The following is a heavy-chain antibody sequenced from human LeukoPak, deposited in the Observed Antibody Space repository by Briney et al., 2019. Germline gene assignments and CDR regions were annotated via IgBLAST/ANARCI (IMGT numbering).Heavy chain of an antibody. Sequence: SETLSLTCTVSGGSISRSSYYWGWIRQPPGKGLEWIGSIYYSGSTYYNPSLKSRVSISVDTSKNQFSLKLSPVTAADTAVYYCARDFRGYCSGGSCYSENNWFDPWGQGTLVTVSS. CDR3: ARDFRGYCSGGSCYSENNWFDP. CDR2: IYYSGST. J-gene: IGHJ5*02. D-gene: IGHD2-15*01. V-gene: IGHV4-39*07. CDR1: GGSISRSSYY.